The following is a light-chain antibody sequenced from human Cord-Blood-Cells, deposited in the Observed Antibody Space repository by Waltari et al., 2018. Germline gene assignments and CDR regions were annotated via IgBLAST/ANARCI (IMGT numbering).Light chain of an antibody. CDR3: QQYYSTPFT. Sequence: DIVMTQSPDSLAVSLGERATINCKSSQSVLYSSNNTNYLAWYQQKPGQPPKLLIYWASTRESGVPDRFSGSGSVTDFTLTISSLQAEDVAVYYCQQYYSTPFTFGPGTKVDIK. CDR2: WAS. CDR1: QSVLYSSNNTNY. J-gene: IGKJ3*01. V-gene: IGKV4-1*01.